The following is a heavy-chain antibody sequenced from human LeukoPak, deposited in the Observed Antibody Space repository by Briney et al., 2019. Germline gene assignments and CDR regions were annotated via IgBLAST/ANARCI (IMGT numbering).Heavy chain of an antibody. CDR1: GSSFGPYY. J-gene: IGHJ4*02. CDR2: TDHRGDA. Sequence: SETLSLTCDVSGSSFGPYYWSWIRQSPVKGLEWIGKTDHRGDASYNPSLKSRVTVSVDTSKNQFSLRLTSVTAADTAVYYCARGLSAHCFDHWGQGTLVTVSS. V-gene: IGHV4-34*01. CDR3: ARGLSAHCFDH.